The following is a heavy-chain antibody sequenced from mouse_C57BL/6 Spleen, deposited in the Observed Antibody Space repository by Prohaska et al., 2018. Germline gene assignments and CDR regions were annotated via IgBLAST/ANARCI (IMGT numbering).Heavy chain of an antibody. CDR2: INYDGSST. V-gene: IGHV5-16*01. D-gene: IGHD2-5*01. J-gene: IGHJ1*03. Sequence: GFTFSDYYMAWVRQVPEKGLEWVANINYDGSSTYYLDSLKSRFIISRDNAKNILYLQMSSLKSEDTATYYCARVRSNYRYFDVWGTGTTVTVSS. CDR3: ARVRSNYRYFDV. CDR1: GFTFSDYY.